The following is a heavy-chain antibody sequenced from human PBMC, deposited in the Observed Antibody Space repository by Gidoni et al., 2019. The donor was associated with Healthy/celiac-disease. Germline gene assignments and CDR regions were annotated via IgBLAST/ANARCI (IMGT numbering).Heavy chain of an antibody. D-gene: IGHD3-9*01. CDR2: IYYSGST. J-gene: IGHJ4*02. CDR3: ARLPFSRNYYDILTGYYTQYYFDY. CDR1: GGSISSSSYY. V-gene: IGHV4-39*01. Sequence: QLQLQESGPGLVKPSETLSLTCTVSGGSISSSSYYWGWTRQPPGKGLEWIGSIYYSGSTYYNPSLKRRVTISVDTSKNQFSLKLSSVTAADTAVYYCARLPFSRNYYDILTGYYTQYYFDYWGQGTLVTVSS.